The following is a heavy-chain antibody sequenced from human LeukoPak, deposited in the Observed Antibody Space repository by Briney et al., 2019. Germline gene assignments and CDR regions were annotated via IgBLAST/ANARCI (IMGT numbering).Heavy chain of an antibody. CDR2: IYVTGT. J-gene: IGHJ6*03. D-gene: IGHD3-16*02. V-gene: IGHV4-59*08. CDR3: ARHIGGGIEDMDV. Sequence: SETLSLTCTVAGGSIGTYYWSWVRQSPGTGLEWIGYIYVTGTRYNPYLQSRVTISVDRSRNQFFLKMTSVTAADTAVYYCARHIGGGIEDMDVWGRGTKVTVSS. CDR1: GGSIGTYY.